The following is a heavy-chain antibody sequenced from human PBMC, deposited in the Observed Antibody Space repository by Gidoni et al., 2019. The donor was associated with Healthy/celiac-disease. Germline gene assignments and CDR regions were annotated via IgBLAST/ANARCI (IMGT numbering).Heavy chain of an antibody. CDR1: GYTFTSYG. V-gene: IGHV1-18*01. CDR3: ATAPQYCSSTSCYLDY. Sequence: QVQLVQSGAEVKKPGASVKVSCKASGYTFTSYGISWVRQAPGQGLEWMGWISAYNGNTNYAQKLQGRVTMTTDTSTSTAYLVLRSLRSDDTAVYYCATAPQYCSSTSCYLDYWSQGTLVTVSS. CDR2: ISAYNGNT. J-gene: IGHJ4*02. D-gene: IGHD2-2*01.